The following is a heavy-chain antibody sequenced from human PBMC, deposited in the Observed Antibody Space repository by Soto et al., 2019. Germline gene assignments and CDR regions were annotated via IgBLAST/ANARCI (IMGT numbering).Heavy chain of an antibody. V-gene: IGHV3-7*05. D-gene: IGHD1-26*01. Sequence: PGGSLRLSCAASGFTFSSYWMSWVRQAPGKGLEWVANIKQDGSEKYYVDSVKGRFTISRDNAKNSLYLQMNSLRAEDTAVYYCASSSGSYYREYYFDYWGQGTLVTVSS. CDR3: ASSSGSYYREYYFDY. CDR1: GFTFSSYW. J-gene: IGHJ4*02. CDR2: IKQDGSEK.